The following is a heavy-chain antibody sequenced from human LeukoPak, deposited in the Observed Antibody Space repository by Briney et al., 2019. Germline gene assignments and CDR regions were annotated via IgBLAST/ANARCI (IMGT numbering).Heavy chain of an antibody. Sequence: GGSLRLSCPASGFIFSSFGMHWVRQTPGKGLEWVANIKQDGSQKYYVDSVKGRFTISRDNAKSLLYLQMNSLRPEDTAVYYCARDWAGSAWLTRALEYWGQGILVTVSS. D-gene: IGHD6-19*01. J-gene: IGHJ4*02. CDR1: GFIFSSFG. CDR2: IKQDGSQK. V-gene: IGHV3-7*01. CDR3: ARDWAGSAWLTRALEY.